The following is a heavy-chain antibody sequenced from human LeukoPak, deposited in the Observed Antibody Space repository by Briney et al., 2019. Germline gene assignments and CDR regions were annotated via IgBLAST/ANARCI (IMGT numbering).Heavy chain of an antibody. CDR3: TTQWLVPWFDY. D-gene: IGHD6-19*01. J-gene: IGHJ4*02. CDR1: GFTFSSYS. Sequence: GGSLRLSCAASGFTFSSYSMNWVRQAPGKGLEWVGRIKSKTDGGTADYAAPVKGRFTISRDDSKNTLYLQMNSLKTEGTAVYYCTTQWLVPWFDYWGQGTLVTVSS. V-gene: IGHV3-15*01. CDR2: IKSKTDGGTA.